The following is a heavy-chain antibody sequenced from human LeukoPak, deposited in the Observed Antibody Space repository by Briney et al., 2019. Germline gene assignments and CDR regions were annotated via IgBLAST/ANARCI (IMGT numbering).Heavy chain of an antibody. CDR3: TTRIAVADTPYYFDY. CDR2: IRSKAKSYAT. V-gene: IGHV3-73*01. CDR1: GITFSGSA. Sequence: PGGSLRLSCAASGITFSGSAMHWVRQASGKGLEWVGRIRSKAKSYATAYAASVNGRFTISRDDSKNTAFLQMNSLKTEDTAVYYCTTRIAVADTPYYFDYWGQGTLVTVSS. D-gene: IGHD6-19*01. J-gene: IGHJ4*02.